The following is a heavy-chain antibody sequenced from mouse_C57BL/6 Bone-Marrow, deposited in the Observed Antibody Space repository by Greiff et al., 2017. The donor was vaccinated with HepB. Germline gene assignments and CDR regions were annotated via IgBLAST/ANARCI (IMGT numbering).Heavy chain of an antibody. V-gene: IGHV14-4*01. D-gene: IGHD1-2*01. Sequence: VQLQQSGAELVRPGASVKLSCTASGFNIKDDYMHWVKQRPEQGLEWIGWIEPENGDNEYASKFQGKATITADTSTTTAYRQLSSLTSEDTAVYYCTTSVLRLTGSYYFDYWGQGTTLTVSS. CDR2: IEPENGDN. CDR1: GFNIKDDY. J-gene: IGHJ2*01. CDR3: TTSVLRLTGSYYFDY.